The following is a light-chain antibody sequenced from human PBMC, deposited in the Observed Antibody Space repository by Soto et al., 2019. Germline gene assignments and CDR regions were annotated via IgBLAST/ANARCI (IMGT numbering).Light chain of an antibody. V-gene: IGKV3-15*01. CDR1: QSVSDR. Sequence: EIVMTQSPDTLSVSPGERATLSCRASQSVSDRVVWYQQKSGQAPSLLIYAASTRAAGVPARFSGSGSGTEFTLTISSLQSEDFAVYLCQQYADWPKTFGQGTKVDVK. CDR2: AAS. CDR3: QQYADWPKT. J-gene: IGKJ1*01.